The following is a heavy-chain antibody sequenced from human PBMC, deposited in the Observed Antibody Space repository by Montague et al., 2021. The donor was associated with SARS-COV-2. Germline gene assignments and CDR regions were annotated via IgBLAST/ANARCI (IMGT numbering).Heavy chain of an antibody. CDR1: GGSITNYY. CDR3: ARFAYRLLFIASYYGMDV. CDR2: IYYSGST. Sequence: SETLSLTCTVSGGSITNYYWTWVRQPPGKGLEWIGHIYYSGSTNFSPSFKGRGTMSIDASKNQFSLKLNSVTAADTAVYYCARFAYRLLFIASYYGMDVWGQGTTVTVSS. D-gene: IGHD2-2*01. J-gene: IGHJ6*02. V-gene: IGHV4-59*12.